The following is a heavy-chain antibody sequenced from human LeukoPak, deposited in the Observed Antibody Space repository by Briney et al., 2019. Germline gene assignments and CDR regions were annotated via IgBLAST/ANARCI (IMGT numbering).Heavy chain of an antibody. CDR3: ARSPPYTAATGYYYYYMDV. J-gene: IGHJ6*03. V-gene: IGHV3-23*01. Sequence: GGSLRLSCASSGFTINNYGMTWVRQAPEKGLEWVSTISGRGDSTYYADSVKGRFTISRDNSKNTLYLQMSSLRVEDTARYYCARSPPYTAATGYYYYYMDVWGRGTTVTVSS. D-gene: IGHD6-13*01. CDR2: ISGRGDST. CDR1: GFTINNYG.